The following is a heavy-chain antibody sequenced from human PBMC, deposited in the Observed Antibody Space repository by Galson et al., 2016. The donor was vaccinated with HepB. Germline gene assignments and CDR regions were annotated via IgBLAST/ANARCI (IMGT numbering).Heavy chain of an antibody. CDR1: GFTFSNYV. D-gene: IGHD1-26*01. CDR2: ISNTGDIT. J-gene: IGHJ4*02. CDR3: ARLDMVGAFHFDN. Sequence: SLRLSCAASGFTFSNYVMNWVRQAPGKGLEWVSFISNTGDITYYADSVKGRFTVSRDNSKDTLYVQMTRLKASDTAMYYCARLDMVGAFHFDNWGQGTLVTVSP. V-gene: IGHV3-23*01.